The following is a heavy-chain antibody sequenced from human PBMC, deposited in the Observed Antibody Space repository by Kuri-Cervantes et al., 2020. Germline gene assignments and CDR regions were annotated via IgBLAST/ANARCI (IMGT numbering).Heavy chain of an antibody. CDR1: GFSFSSYW. D-gene: IGHD5-24*01. Sequence: GESLKISCAASGFSFSSYWMNWVRQAPGKGLEWVANIKRDGSQKYSVDSVKGRFTISRDNAKNSLFLQVTSLTAEDTAIYYCARAGAINTVDFWGRGTRVTVSS. CDR2: IKRDGSQK. V-gene: IGHV3-7*01. J-gene: IGHJ4*02. CDR3: ARAGAINTVDF.